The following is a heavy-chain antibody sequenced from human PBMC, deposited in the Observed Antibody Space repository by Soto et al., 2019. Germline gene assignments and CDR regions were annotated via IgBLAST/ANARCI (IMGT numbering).Heavy chain of an antibody. CDR2: IYYSGST. Sequence: SLTCTVSGGSISSGDYYWSWIRQPPGKGLEWIGYIYYSGSTYYNPSLKSRVTISVDTSKNQFSLKLSSVTAADTAVYYCARANGYSYGWFDPWGQGTLVTVSS. D-gene: IGHD5-18*01. J-gene: IGHJ5*02. CDR1: GGSISSGDYY. CDR3: ARANGYSYGWFDP. V-gene: IGHV4-30-4*01.